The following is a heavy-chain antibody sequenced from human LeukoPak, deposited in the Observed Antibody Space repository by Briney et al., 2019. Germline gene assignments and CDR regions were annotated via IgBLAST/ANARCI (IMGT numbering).Heavy chain of an antibody. D-gene: IGHD6-19*01. CDR3: ARIYRSAWYSIDY. CDR2: ISYSGST. J-gene: IGHJ4*01. V-gene: IGHV4-59*02. Sequence: SETLSFTCTVSGVSDSSYHWSWIRQSPGKGLEWIGYISYSGSTDYNPSLKSRVTISVDTSKNQFSLKVNSVTAADTAVYYCARIYRSAWYSIDYWGHGTLVTVSS. CDR1: GVSDSSYH.